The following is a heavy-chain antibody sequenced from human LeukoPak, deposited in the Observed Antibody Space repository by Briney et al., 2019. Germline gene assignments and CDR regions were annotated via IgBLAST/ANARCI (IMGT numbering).Heavy chain of an antibody. J-gene: IGHJ4*02. V-gene: IGHV1-2*02. CDR2: INPNSGGT. CDR3: ARCAIFGVDFDY. Sequence: ASVKVSCKASGYSFTGYYMHWVRQAPGQGLEWMGWINPNSGGTNYAQKFQGRVTMTRDTSISTAYMELSRLRSDDTAVYYCARCAIFGVDFDYWGQGTLVTVSS. CDR1: GYSFTGYY. D-gene: IGHD3-3*01.